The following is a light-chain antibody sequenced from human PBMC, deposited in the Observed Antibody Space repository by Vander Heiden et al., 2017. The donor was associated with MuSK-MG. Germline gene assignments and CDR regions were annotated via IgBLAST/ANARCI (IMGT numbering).Light chain of an antibody. V-gene: IGKV1-39*01. Sequence: EIHTTQSPSSLAPSVGDRVTITCPASQRMSSCSNGYQTKPGKAPKLLISAASSLQSGVPSRFSGSGSGTDLTLTISSMQPEDFATDYCQQSYSTPWTFGQGTKLETK. CDR2: AAS. CDR3: QQSYSTPWT. J-gene: IGKJ2*02. CDR1: QRMSSC.